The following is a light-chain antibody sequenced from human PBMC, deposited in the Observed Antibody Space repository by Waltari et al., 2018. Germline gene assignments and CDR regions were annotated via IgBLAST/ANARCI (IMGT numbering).Light chain of an antibody. J-gene: IGLJ2*01. CDR3: SSYTSSRTLI. V-gene: IGLV2-14*01. Sequence: QSALTQPASVSGSPGQSIAISCTGTTSDIGYNKFVSWYQQNPGKAPKRIFYYVTGRPSGVAARFCGSKSVNPASLTISGLQAEDEADYYCSSYTSSRTLIFGGGTKVTV. CDR2: YVT. CDR1: TSDIGYNKF.